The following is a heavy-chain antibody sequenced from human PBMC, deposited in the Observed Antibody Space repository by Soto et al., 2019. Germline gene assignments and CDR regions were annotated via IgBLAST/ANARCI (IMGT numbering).Heavy chain of an antibody. J-gene: IGHJ6*02. CDR3: ACIFSGGYGYGFYYYGMDV. CDR2: IYYSGST. Sequence: SDTLSLTCTVCGGSISSNSCYRGWIRQPPGKGLEWIWSIYYSGSTYYNPSLKSRVTISVATSKNQFSLKLSSVTAADTAVYYCACIFSGGYGYGFYYYGMDVWGQGTTVT. CDR1: GGSISSNSCY. D-gene: IGHD5-18*01. V-gene: IGHV4-39*01.